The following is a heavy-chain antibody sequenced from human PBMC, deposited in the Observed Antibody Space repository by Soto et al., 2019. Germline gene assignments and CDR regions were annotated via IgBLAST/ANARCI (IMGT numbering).Heavy chain of an antibody. V-gene: IGHV3-15*01. CDR3: TTYYDSSGYYNYAFDI. Sequence: GGSLRLSCAASGFTFSNAWMSWVRQAPGKGLEWVGRIKSKTDGGTTDYAAPVKGRFTISRDDSKNTLYLQMNSLKTEDTAMYYCTTYYDSSGYYNYAFDIWGQGTMVTVSS. CDR2: IKSKTDGGTT. CDR1: GFTFSNAW. J-gene: IGHJ3*02. D-gene: IGHD3-22*01.